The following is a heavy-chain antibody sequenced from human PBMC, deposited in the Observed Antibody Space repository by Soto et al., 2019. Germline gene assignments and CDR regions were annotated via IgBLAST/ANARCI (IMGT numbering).Heavy chain of an antibody. V-gene: IGHV1-69*01. D-gene: IGHD2-2*01. CDR3: ARDNIVVVPAVITHNWFDP. CDR1: GGTFSSYA. CDR2: IIPIFSTA. J-gene: IGHJ5*02. Sequence: QVQLVQSGAEVKKPGSSVKVSCKASGGTFSSYAISWVRQAPGQGLEWMGGIIPIFSTANYAQKFQGRVTITADESTSTAYMELSSLRSEDTAVYYCARDNIVVVPAVITHNWFDPWGQGTLVTVSS.